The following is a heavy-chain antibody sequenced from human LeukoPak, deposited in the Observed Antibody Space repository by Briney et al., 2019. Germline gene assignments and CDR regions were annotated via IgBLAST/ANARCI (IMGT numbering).Heavy chain of an antibody. D-gene: IGHD5-18*01. V-gene: IGHV1-46*01. CDR2: INPSGGTT. Sequence: ASVKVSCKASGYIFTSYYMHWVRQAPGQGLEWMGVINPSGGTTNYAQKLQGRVTMTRDTSTSTVYMELSSLRSEDTAVYYCAREIGPRQLHLWGSAFDYWGQGTLVTVSS. CDR3: AREIGPRQLHLWGSAFDY. CDR1: GYIFTSYY. J-gene: IGHJ4*02.